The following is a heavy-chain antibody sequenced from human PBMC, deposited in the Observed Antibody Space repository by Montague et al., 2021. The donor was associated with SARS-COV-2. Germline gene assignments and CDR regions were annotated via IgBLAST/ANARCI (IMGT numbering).Heavy chain of an antibody. J-gene: IGHJ3*02. CDR1: GGSVSSSNYY. CDR3: ARHNTGSGNAFDI. Sequence: SETLSLTCTVSGGSVSSSNYYWIWIRQPPGQELVCIGSFSYTGSNNYNPSIRSRVTISVDTPKNQFSLKLSSVTAADTAVYYCARHNTGSGNAFDIWGHGTMVTVSS. CDR2: FSYTGSN. V-gene: IGHV4-39*01. D-gene: IGHD3-10*01.